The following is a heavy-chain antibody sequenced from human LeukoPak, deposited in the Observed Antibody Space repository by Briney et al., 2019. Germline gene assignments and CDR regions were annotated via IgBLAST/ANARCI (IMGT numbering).Heavy chain of an antibody. J-gene: IGHJ4*02. CDR1: GGSISTYY. D-gene: IGHD1-1*01. CDR2: IYYSGTT. Sequence: PSETLSLTCTVSGGSISTYYWNWIRQPPGKGLEWIGYIYYSGTTNYNPSLKSRVTISVDTSKNQFSLKLTSVTAADTAVYYCASGETGSTLGGYWGQGTLVTVSS. V-gene: IGHV4-59*01. CDR3: ASGETGSTLGGY.